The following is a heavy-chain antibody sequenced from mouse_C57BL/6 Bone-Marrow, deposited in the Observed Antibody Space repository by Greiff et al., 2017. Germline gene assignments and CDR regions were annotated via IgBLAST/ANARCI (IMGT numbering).Heavy chain of an antibody. CDR2: IWTGGGT. J-gene: IGHJ4*01. CDR1: GFSLTSYA. D-gene: IGHD2-3*01. Sequence: VQLQQSGPGLVAPSQSLSITCTVSGFSLTSYAISWVRQPPGKGLEWLGVIWTGGGTNYTSALKSRLSLSKDNSKSQVFLKMNSLQTDDTARYDCARNKNDGYHGLSAMDYWGQGTSVTVSS. CDR3: ARNKNDGYHGLSAMDY. V-gene: IGHV2-9-1*01.